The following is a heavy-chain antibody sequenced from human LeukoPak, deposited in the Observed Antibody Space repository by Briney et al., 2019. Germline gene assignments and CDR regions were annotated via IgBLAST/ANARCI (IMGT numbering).Heavy chain of an antibody. Sequence: PSETLSLTCTVSGGSISSYYWSWIRQPPGKGLEWIGYTYYSGSTNYNPSLKSRVTISVDTSKNQFSLKLSSVTAADTAVYYCARVGVVYSSSWYWFDPWGQGTLVTVSS. D-gene: IGHD6-13*01. CDR2: TYYSGST. V-gene: IGHV4-59*01. CDR1: GGSISSYY. J-gene: IGHJ5*02. CDR3: ARVGVVYSSSWYWFDP.